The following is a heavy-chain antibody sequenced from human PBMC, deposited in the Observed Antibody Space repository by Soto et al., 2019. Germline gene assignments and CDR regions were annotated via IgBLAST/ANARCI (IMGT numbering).Heavy chain of an antibody. CDR1: GDSVSSNSAA. J-gene: IGHJ5*02. CDR3: ARASGSSSSLEWLDP. D-gene: IGHD6-6*01. CDR2: TYYRSKWYN. Sequence: PSQTLSLTCPISGDSVSSNSAAWNWIRQSPSRGLEWLGRTYYRSKWYNDYAVSVKSRITINPDTSKNQFSLQLNSVTHEDTAVYYCARASGSSSSLEWLDPWGQGTMVIVGS. V-gene: IGHV6-1*01.